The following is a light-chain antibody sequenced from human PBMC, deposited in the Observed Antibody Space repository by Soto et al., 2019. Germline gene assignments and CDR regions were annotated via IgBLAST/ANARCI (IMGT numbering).Light chain of an antibody. Sequence: QSVLTQPPSASGTPGLRVSISCSGSRSNIGRNYVYWYQQLPGTAPKLLIQRNNERPAGVPDRFSGSKSGTSVSLAISGLRSEDEATYYCAAWDDTLNGQVFGGGTKLTVL. CDR1: RSNIGRNY. J-gene: IGLJ3*02. CDR2: RNN. CDR3: AAWDDTLNGQV. V-gene: IGLV1-47*01.